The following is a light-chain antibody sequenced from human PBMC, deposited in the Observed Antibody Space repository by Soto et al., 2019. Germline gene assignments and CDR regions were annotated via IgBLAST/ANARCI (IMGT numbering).Light chain of an antibody. CDR2: GAS. CDR1: QSISSSY. J-gene: IGKJ1*01. CDR3: QQYSESPLT. Sequence: IFFTQSPGTLSLSPVERATLSCMASQSISSSYLAWYQQKPGQAPRLLIYGASSRASGIPDRFSASGSGTDFTLTINRLEPEDFAVYYCQQYSESPLTFGQGTKVDIK. V-gene: IGKV3-20*01.